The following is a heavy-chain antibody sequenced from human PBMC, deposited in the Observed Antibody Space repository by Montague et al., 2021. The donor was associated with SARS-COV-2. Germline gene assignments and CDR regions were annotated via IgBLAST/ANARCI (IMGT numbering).Heavy chain of an antibody. Sequence: SETLSLTCAVYGGSLSGYYWSWIRQTPEKGLEWIGEINYSANTKYNPSLKSPVTISIDTSKNQFSLKMTSVTAADTATYYCASGVYPSVCYYDRYYCDLNLWGPGTTVIVSS. V-gene: IGHV4-34*01. CDR2: INYSANT. J-gene: IGHJ6*02. CDR3: ASGVYPSVCYYDRYYCDLNL. CDR1: GGSLSGYY. D-gene: IGHD3-10*01.